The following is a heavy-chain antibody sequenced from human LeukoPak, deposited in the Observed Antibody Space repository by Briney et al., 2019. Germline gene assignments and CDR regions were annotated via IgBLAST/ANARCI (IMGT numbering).Heavy chain of an antibody. CDR3: ARDHYYGSAMNWFDP. Sequence: SETLSLTCTVSGGSISSYYWSWIRQPPGKGLEWIGYIYYSRSTNYNPSLKSRVTISVDTSKNQFSLKLSSVTAADTAVCYCARDHYYGSAMNWFDPWGQGTLVTVSS. D-gene: IGHD3-10*01. CDR1: GGSISSYY. J-gene: IGHJ5*02. V-gene: IGHV4-59*01. CDR2: IYYSRST.